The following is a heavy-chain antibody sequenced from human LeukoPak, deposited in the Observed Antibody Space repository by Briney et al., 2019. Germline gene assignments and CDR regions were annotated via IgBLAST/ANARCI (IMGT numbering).Heavy chain of an antibody. CDR2: INPDSGGT. CDR3: ARASSGWYSRFSSKPPFDY. CDR1: GYTFTSYG. D-gene: IGHD6-19*01. Sequence: ASVKVSCKASGYTFTSYGISWVRQAPGQGLEWMGWINPDSGGTKYAQKFQGRVTMTRDTSIRTAYMQLSRLSSDDTAVYYCARASSGWYSRFSSKPPFDYWGQGTLVTVSS. V-gene: IGHV1-2*02. J-gene: IGHJ4*02.